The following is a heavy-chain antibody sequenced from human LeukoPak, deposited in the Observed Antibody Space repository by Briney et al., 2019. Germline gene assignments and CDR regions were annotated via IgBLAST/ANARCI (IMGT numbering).Heavy chain of an antibody. V-gene: IGHV1-24*01. J-gene: IGHJ3*02. D-gene: IGHD2-21*02. Sequence: ASVKVSCKVSGYTLTELSMHWVRQAPGKGLEWMGGFDPEDGETIYAQKFQGRVTITADKSTSTAYMELSSLRSEDTAVYYCARDVTAGSDAFDIWGQGTMVTVSS. CDR2: FDPEDGET. CDR1: GYTLTELS. CDR3: ARDVTAGSDAFDI.